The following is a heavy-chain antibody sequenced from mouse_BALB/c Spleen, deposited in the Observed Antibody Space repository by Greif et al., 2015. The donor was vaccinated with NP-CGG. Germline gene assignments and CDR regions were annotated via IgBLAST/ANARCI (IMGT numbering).Heavy chain of an antibody. CDR2: IRDKANGYTT. CDR3: AKDWPSYFDY. Sequence: DVMLVESGGGLVQPGGSLRLSCAASGFTFTDYFMSWVRQPPGKAPEWLGFIRDKANGYTTEYSASVEGRFTISRDNSQSIIYLQMNTLRAEDSATYYCAKDWPSYFDYWGQGTTLTVSS. CDR1: GFTFTDYF. V-gene: IGHV7-3*02. J-gene: IGHJ2*01.